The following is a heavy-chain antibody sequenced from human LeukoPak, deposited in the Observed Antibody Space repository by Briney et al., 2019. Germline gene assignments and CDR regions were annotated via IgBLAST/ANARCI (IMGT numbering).Heavy chain of an antibody. Sequence: PSETLSLTCTVSGGSISIYYWSWIRQPAGKGLEWIGRIYTSGSTNYNPSLKTRVSMSVDTSKNQFSLKLNSVTAADTAVYHCARGSYYYDSRGNRDAFDIWGQGTMVTVSS. D-gene: IGHD3-22*01. V-gene: IGHV4-4*07. CDR1: GGSISIYY. CDR3: ARGSYYYDSRGNRDAFDI. CDR2: IYTSGST. J-gene: IGHJ3*02.